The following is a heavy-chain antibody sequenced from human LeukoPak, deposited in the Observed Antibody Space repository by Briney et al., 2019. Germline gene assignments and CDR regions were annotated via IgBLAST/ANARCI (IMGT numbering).Heavy chain of an antibody. J-gene: IGHJ4*02. CDR2: MNSNSGYT. CDR3: AIRPPVDIVAPLGERVKKGLDY. CDR1: GYTLTSYD. D-gene: IGHD5-12*01. V-gene: IGHV1-8*01. Sequence: ASVKVSCTVSGYTLTSYDINWLRQATGQGLEWMGWMNSNSGYTVYAQKCQGRVTMTRNTSMSPAYMELSSLRSEDTAVDHCAIRPPVDIVAPLGERVKKGLDYWGQATLLTVSS.